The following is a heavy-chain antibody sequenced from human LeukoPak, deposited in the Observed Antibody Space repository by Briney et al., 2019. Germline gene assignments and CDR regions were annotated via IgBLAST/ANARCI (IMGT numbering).Heavy chain of an antibody. CDR3: ARGGSSWYKTFDY. J-gene: IGHJ4*02. Sequence: ETLSLTCTVSGGSISSYYWSWIRQPPGKGLEWIGYIYYSGSTNYNPSLKSRVTISVDTSKNQFSLKLSSVTAADTAVYYCARGGSSWYKTFDYWGQGTLVTVSS. CDR2: IYYSGST. V-gene: IGHV4-59*01. D-gene: IGHD6-13*01. CDR1: GGSISSYY.